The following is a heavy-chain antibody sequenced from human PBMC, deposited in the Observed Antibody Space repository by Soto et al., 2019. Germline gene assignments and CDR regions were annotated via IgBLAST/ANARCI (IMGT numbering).Heavy chain of an antibody. V-gene: IGHV1-69*01. J-gene: IGHJ6*02. CDR2: ILPIFGRV. D-gene: IGHD3-16*01. CDR1: GGTFSNYA. CDR3: ANSRGGTFLGYHGMDI. Sequence: QVQLVQSGAEVKGPGSSVKVSCKASGGTFSNYAINWVRQAPGQGLEWMGGILPIFGRVNYAEKFQDRVTITADESTGTVYMELSSLRSEDTALYYCANSRGGTFLGYHGMDIWGQGTTVSVSS.